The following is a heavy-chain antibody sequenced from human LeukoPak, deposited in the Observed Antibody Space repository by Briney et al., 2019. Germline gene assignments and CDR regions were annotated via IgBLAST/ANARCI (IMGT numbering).Heavy chain of an antibody. V-gene: IGHV3-21*01. J-gene: IGHJ4*02. Sequence: PGGSLRLSCAASGFTFSRYNMNWVRQAPGKGLEWVSSISSSSSYIYYADSVKGRFTISRDNAKNSLYLQMNSLRAEDTAVYYCARDYGGYSGYQFVYWGQGTLVTVSS. D-gene: IGHD5-12*01. CDR3: ARDYGGYSGYQFVY. CDR2: ISSSSSYI. CDR1: GFTFSRYN.